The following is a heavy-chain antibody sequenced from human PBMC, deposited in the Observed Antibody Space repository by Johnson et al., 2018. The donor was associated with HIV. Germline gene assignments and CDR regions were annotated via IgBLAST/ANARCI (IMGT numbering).Heavy chain of an antibody. CDR1: GFTFSSYD. J-gene: IGHJ3*02. V-gene: IGHV3-13*01. CDR2: IGTAGDT. D-gene: IGHD1-26*01. Sequence: EKLVESGGGLVQPGGSLRLSCAASGFTFSSYDMHWVRQATGKGLAWVSAIGTAGDTYYPGSVKGRFTISRENATNSLYLQMNSLRAGDTAVYYCARSSWGGSSLGAFDIWGQGTMVTVSS. CDR3: ARSSWGGSSLGAFDI.